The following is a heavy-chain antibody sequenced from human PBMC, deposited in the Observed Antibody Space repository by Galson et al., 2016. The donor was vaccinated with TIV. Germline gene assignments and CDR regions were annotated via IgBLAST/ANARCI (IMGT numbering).Heavy chain of an antibody. CDR2: ISYDGTIE. V-gene: IGHV3-30*04. D-gene: IGHD4-17*01. Sequence: SLRLSCAASGFTFKYYPMHWVRQAPGKGLEWLAVISYDGTIETYADSVKGRFTLFRDNSKNTLYLQMNSLRDEDTATYYCAKQVTSGSDPLTVTIGLQYWGQGTIVTVSS. CDR1: GFTFKYYP. CDR3: AKQVTSGSDPLTVTIGLQY. J-gene: IGHJ4*02.